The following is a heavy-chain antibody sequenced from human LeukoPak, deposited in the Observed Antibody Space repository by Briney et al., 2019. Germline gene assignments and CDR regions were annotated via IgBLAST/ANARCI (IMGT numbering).Heavy chain of an antibody. CDR2: IAYDGSNA. V-gene: IGHV3-30-3*01. Sequence: GRSLRLSCVASGFTFSSHAMHWVRQAPGKGLEWVAHIAYDGSNAYYPDSVKGRFTISRDNSKNTLSLQMNSLRAEDTAVDYCAAEVGPRDFGNWGQGTLVTVSS. D-gene: IGHD1-26*01. CDR1: GFTFSSHA. CDR3: AAEVGPRDFGN. J-gene: IGHJ4*02.